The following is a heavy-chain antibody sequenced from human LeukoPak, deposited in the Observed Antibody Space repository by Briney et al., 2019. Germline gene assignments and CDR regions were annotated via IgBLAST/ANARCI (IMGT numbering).Heavy chain of an antibody. V-gene: IGHV3-23*01. Sequence: GGSLRLSCAASGFTFSSYAMSWVRQAPGQGLEWDSVIRDSGGSTYYADSVKGRFTISRDNSKNTLFLQMNSLRAEDTAVYYCAKDARRTSGWYFFDYWGQGTLVTVSS. CDR3: AKDARRTSGWYFFDY. J-gene: IGHJ4*02. D-gene: IGHD6-19*01. CDR1: GFTFSSYA. CDR2: IRDSGGST.